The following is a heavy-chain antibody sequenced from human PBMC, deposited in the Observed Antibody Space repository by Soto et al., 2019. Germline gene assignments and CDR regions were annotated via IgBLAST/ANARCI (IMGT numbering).Heavy chain of an antibody. CDR2: ISAGNGNT. V-gene: IGHV1-3*01. J-gene: IGHJ4*02. CDR3: ARDRGPAAAGTGY. Sequence: ASVKVSCKASGYTFASYTLHWVRQAPGQRFEWLGWISAGNGNTKSSQKFQGRVTITADESTSTAYMELSSLRSEDTAVYYCARDRGPAAAGTGYWGQGTLVTVSS. CDR1: GYTFASYT. D-gene: IGHD6-13*01.